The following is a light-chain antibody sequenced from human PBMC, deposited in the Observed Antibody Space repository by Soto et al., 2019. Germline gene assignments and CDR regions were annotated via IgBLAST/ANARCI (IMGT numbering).Light chain of an antibody. V-gene: IGKV3-15*01. CDR3: QQYNKWPRT. J-gene: IGKJ4*02. Sequence: EIVMTQSPATLSFSPGERATLSCRASQSVSSNLAWYQQEPGQAPRLLIYGASTRATGIPARFSGSGSGTEFTLTISSLQSEDFAIYYCQQYNKWPRTFGGGTKVDIK. CDR1: QSVSSN. CDR2: GAS.